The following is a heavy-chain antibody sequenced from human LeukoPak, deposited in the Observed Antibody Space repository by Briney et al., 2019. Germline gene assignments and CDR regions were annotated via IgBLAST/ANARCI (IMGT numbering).Heavy chain of an antibody. Sequence: PSETLSLTCTVSGGSISSYYWGWIRQPAGKGLEWIGRIYTSGSTNYNPSLKSRVTMSVDTSKNQFSLKLSSVTAADTAVYYCARDARYSGSYYYYYMDVWGKGTTVTVSS. CDR3: ARDARYSGSYYYYYMDV. J-gene: IGHJ6*03. D-gene: IGHD1-26*01. CDR2: IYTSGST. CDR1: GGSISSYY. V-gene: IGHV4-4*07.